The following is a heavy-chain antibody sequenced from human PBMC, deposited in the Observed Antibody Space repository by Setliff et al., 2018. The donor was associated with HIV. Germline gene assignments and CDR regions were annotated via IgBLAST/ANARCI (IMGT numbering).Heavy chain of an antibody. V-gene: IGHV4-34*01. J-gene: IGHJ5*02. CDR2: ITPSGDT. CDR3: ASRIYYYDESRVLREEGFVP. Sequence: PSETLSLTCAVYGGSVSGHYWGWFRQPPGKGLEWIGEITPSGDTNYIPSLKSRVTMSLDTSKNQFSLNLNSVTAADTAMYYCASRIYYYDESRVLREEGFVPWGQGTLVTVSS. D-gene: IGHD3-22*01. CDR1: GGSVSGHY.